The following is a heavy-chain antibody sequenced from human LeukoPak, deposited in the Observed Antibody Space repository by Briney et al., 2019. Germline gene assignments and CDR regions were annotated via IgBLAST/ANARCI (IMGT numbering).Heavy chain of an antibody. CDR3: ARDRHYSGSSGYWTSSYYYMDV. CDR2: ISSSSSYI. V-gene: IGHV3-21*01. CDR1: GFTFSSYS. D-gene: IGHD3-22*01. J-gene: IGHJ6*03. Sequence: PGGSLRLSCAASGFTFSSYSVNWVRQAPGKGLEWVSCISSSSSYIHYADSVKGRFTISRDNAKNSLYLQMNSLRAEDTAVYYCARDRHYSGSSGYWTSSYYYMDVWGKGTTVTVSS.